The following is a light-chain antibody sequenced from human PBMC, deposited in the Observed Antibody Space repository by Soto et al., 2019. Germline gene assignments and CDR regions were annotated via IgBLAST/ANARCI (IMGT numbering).Light chain of an antibody. V-gene: IGKV1-39*01. J-gene: IGKJ2*01. CDR2: AAS. CDR3: QQSDSYPYT. CDR1: QSITKY. Sequence: DIQMTQSPSSLSVSVGDRVTITCRASQSITKYLNWYQQKPGKAPKLLVYAASSLQSGVPSRFSANGSGTDFTLTISSLQPEDFATYYCQQSDSYPYTFGQGTKLEIK.